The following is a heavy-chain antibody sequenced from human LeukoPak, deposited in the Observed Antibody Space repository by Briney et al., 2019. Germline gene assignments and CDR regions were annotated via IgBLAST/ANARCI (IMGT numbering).Heavy chain of an antibody. Sequence: GASVKVSCKASVGTFATYAVSWMRQAPGQGREWMGLIFPFFGTPSYAQNFQGRVTFSADESTGTAYMELNSLTFEDTAVYYCARTENGIRDYWGQGTTVTVSS. CDR1: VGTFATYA. CDR2: IFPFFGTP. CDR3: ARTENGIRDY. J-gene: IGHJ4*02. D-gene: IGHD1-26*01. V-gene: IGHV1-69*13.